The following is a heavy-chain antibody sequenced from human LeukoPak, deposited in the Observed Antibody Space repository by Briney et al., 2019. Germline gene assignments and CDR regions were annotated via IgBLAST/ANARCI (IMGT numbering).Heavy chain of an antibody. Sequence: SETLSLTCAVYGGSFSDYYWSWIRQPPGKGLEWIGYIYYSGSANYHPSLKSRVTISVDTSKNRFSLRLSSVTAADTAVYYCARVTGYMVEDYFDYWGQGTLVTVSS. CDR3: ARVTGYMVEDYFDY. V-gene: IGHV4-59*01. D-gene: IGHD6-13*01. J-gene: IGHJ4*02. CDR1: GGSFSDYY. CDR2: IYYSGSA.